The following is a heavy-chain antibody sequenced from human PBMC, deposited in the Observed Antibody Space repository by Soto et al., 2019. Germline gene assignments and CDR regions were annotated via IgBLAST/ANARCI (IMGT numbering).Heavy chain of an antibody. J-gene: IGHJ5*02. CDR2: VYHTGTT. Sequence: PSETLSLTCAVSGTSISSTFWWTWVRQPPGKGLEWIGEVYHTGTTKYNPSLKSRVTISVDRSKNQFSLKLSSVTAADTAVYYCARVPDRWGQGTLVTVSS. CDR1: GTSISSTFW. D-gene: IGHD2-2*01. CDR3: ARVPDR. V-gene: IGHV4-4*02.